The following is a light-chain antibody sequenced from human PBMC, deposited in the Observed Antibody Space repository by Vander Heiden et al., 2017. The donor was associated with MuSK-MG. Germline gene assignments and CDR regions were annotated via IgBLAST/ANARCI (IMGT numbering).Light chain of an antibody. CDR2: DAS. V-gene: IGKV1-33*01. Sequence: DIQMTQSPSSLSASVGDRVTITCQASQDIANYLNWYQQKAGKAPKLLIYDASNLEKGVPSRFSGSGDGRNFTFTISSLQPEDFATYFCHQVDNLPGTFGQGTKLDIK. CDR1: QDIANY. J-gene: IGKJ2*02. CDR3: HQVDNLPGT.